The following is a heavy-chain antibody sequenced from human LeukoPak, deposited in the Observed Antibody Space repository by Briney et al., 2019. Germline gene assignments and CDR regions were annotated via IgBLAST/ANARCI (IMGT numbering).Heavy chain of an antibody. D-gene: IGHD3-3*01. CDR3: ARRWTYYDFWSGYQNYYYYMDV. V-gene: IGHV3-7*01. J-gene: IGHJ6*03. CDR1: GFTFSSYW. Sequence: GGSLRLSCAASGFTFSSYWMSWVRQAPGKGLEWVANIKQNGSEKYYVDSVKGRFTISRDNAKNSLYLQMNSLRAEDTAVYYCARRWTYYDFWSGYQNYYYYMDVWGKGTTVTVSS. CDR2: IKQNGSEK.